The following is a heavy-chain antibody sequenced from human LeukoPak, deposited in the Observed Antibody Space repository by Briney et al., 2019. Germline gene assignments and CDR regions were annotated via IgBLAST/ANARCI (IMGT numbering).Heavy chain of an antibody. CDR1: GFTFSSHW. Sequence: GGSLRLSCAASGFTFSSHWMSWVRQAPGKGLEWVANIGYVGGEKYYVDSVKGRFTISRDNTKNSLFLQMNSLRVDDMAVYYCARGRGWVDYWGQGTLVTVSS. J-gene: IGHJ4*02. D-gene: IGHD3-16*01. V-gene: IGHV3-7*01. CDR3: ARGRGWVDY. CDR2: IGYVGGEK.